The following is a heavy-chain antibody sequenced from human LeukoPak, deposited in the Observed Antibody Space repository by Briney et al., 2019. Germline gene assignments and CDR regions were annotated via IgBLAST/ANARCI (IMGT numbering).Heavy chain of an antibody. V-gene: IGHV4-38-2*02. D-gene: IGHD3-3*01. CDR3: ARERNYDFWSGSQGPMDV. Sequence: SETLSLTCSLSGYSISSGYYWGWIRQPPGKGLEWIGSIYHSGSTYYNPSLKSRVTISVDTSKNQFSLKLSSVTAADTAVYYCARERNYDFWSGSQGPMDVWGRGTTVTVSS. CDR1: GYSISSGYY. J-gene: IGHJ6*04. CDR2: IYHSGST.